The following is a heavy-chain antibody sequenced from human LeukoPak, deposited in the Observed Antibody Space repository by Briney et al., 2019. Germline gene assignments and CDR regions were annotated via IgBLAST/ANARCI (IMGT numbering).Heavy chain of an antibody. CDR2: IYHSGST. J-gene: IGHJ4*02. CDR1: GGSISSGGYS. CDR3: ARGGTVQDY. D-gene: IGHD3-16*01. V-gene: IGHV4-30-2*01. Sequence: SQTLSLTCAVSGGSISSGGYSWSWIRQPPGKGLEWIGYIYHSGSTYYNPSLKSRVTISVDRSKNQFSLELSSVTAADTAVYYCARGGTVQDYWGQGTLVTVSS.